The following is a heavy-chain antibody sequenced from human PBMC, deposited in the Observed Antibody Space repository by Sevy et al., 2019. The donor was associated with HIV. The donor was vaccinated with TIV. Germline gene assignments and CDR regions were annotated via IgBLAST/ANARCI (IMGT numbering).Heavy chain of an antibody. Sequence: SETLSLTCAVYGGSFSGYYWSWIRQPPGKGLEWIGEINHSGSTNYNPSLKSRVTISVDTCKNQFSLKLSSVTAADTAVYYCARGRLYYYGSSGYLPRRLNNWFDPWGQGTLVTVSS. D-gene: IGHD3-22*01. J-gene: IGHJ5*02. CDR3: ARGRLYYYGSSGYLPRRLNNWFDP. CDR1: GGSFSGYY. V-gene: IGHV4-34*01. CDR2: INHSGST.